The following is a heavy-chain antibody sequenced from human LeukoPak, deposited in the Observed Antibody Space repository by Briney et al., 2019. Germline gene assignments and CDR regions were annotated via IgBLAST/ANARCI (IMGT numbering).Heavy chain of an antibody. Sequence: GESLKISCKGSGYRFATYWIGWVRQMPGKGLEWMGIIYPGDSDTRYSPSFEGQVTISVDKSISTAYLQWSSLQGSDTAMYYCARQFSCSGCDCYPDHWGQGTLVTVSS. CDR2: IYPGDSDT. D-gene: IGHD2-21*02. J-gene: IGHJ4*02. CDR1: GYRFATYW. V-gene: IGHV5-51*01. CDR3: ARQFSCSGCDCYPDH.